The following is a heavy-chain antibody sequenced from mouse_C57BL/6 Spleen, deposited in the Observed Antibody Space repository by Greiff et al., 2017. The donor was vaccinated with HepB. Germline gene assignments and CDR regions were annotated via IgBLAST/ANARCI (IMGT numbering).Heavy chain of an antibody. D-gene: IGHD4-1*01. V-gene: IGHV1-26*01. CDR1: GYTFTDYY. Sequence: VQLKQSGPELVKPGASVKISCKASGYTFTDYYMNWVKQSHGKSLEWIGDINPNNGGTSYNQKFKGKATLTVDKSSSTAYMELRSLTSEDSAVYYCARGWDRVYFDYWGQGTTLTVSS. CDR3: ARGWDRVYFDY. CDR2: INPNNGGT. J-gene: IGHJ2*01.